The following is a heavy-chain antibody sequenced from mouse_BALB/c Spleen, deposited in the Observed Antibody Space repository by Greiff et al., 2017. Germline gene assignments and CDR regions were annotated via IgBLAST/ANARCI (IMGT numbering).Heavy chain of an antibody. Sequence: EVQLVESGGGLVKPGGSLKLSCAASGFTFSDYYMYWVRQTPEKRLEWVATISDGGSYTYYPDSVKGRFTISRDNAKNNLYLQMSSLKSEDTAMYYCARLSVREFAYWGQGTLVTVSA. CDR1: GFTFSDYY. CDR2: ISDGGSYT. V-gene: IGHV5-4*02. CDR3: ARLSVREFAY. D-gene: IGHD1-1*01. J-gene: IGHJ3*01.